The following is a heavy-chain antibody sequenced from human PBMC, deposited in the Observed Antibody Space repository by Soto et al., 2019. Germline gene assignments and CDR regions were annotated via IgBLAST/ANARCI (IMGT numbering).Heavy chain of an antibody. CDR2: ISSNGGNA. CDR1: GFIFTNYA. D-gene: IGHD3-22*01. Sequence: GGSLRLSCAASGFIFTNYAMHWVRQAPGRGLEWVAVISSNGGNADSADSVKGRFTISKDNSKNTVFLRMDSLRPEDSAIYYCARDRSFGTSGYYSWDLWGQGTLVTSPQ. J-gene: IGHJ5*02. CDR3: ARDRSFGTSGYYSWDL. V-gene: IGHV3-30-3*01.